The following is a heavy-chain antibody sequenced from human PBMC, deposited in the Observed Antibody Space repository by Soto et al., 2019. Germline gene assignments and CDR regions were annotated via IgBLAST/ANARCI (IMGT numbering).Heavy chain of an antibody. CDR1: GFTFSSYG. CDR2: IWYDGSNK. Sequence: QVQLVESGGGVVQPGRSLRLSCAASGFTFSSYGMHWVRQAPGKGLEWVAVIWYDGSNKYYADSVEGRVTISRDNSKNTLYLQMNSLRAGVTAVYYCAREGQDAFGIWGQGTMVTFSS. V-gene: IGHV3-33*01. J-gene: IGHJ3*02. CDR3: AREGQDAFGI.